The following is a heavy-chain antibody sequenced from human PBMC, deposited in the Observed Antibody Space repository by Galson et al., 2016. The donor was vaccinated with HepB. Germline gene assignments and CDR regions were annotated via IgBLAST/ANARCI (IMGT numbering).Heavy chain of an antibody. D-gene: IGHD3-9*01. CDR2: IRNKAYTYAT. J-gene: IGHJ4*02. CDR3: TSAFSTYYDILTGYYTKDY. V-gene: IGHV3-73*01. Sequence: SLRLSCAASGFTFKNAWMNWVRQASGKGLEWVGRIRNKAYTYATAYAASVKGRFTISRDDSKNTAYLQMNSLKTEDTAVYYCTSAFSTYYDILTGYYTKDYWGQGTLVIVSS. CDR1: GFTFKNAW.